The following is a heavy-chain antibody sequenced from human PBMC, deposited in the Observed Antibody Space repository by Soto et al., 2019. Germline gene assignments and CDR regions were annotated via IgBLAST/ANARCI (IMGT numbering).Heavy chain of an antibody. CDR2: IYYRGST. CDR3: ARNTTRFLAVRGFDP. CDR1: GGSISSGDYY. D-gene: IGHD3-3*01. Sequence: QVQLQESGPGLVKPSQTLSLTCTVSGGSISSGDYYWSWIRQPPGKGLEWIGYIYYRGSTYYNPSLKSRVTISVDTSKNQFSLKLISVTAADTAVYYCARNTTRFLAVRGFDPWGQGTLVTVSS. J-gene: IGHJ5*02. V-gene: IGHV4-30-4*01.